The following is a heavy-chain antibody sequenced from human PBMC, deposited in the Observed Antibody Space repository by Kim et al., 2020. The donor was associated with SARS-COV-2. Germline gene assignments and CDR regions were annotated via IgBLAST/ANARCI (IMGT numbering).Heavy chain of an antibody. Sequence: SETLSLTCTVSGGSISSYYWSWIRQPAGKGLEWIGRIYTSGSTNYNPSLKSRVTMSVDTSKNQFSLKLSSVTAADTAVYYCARVRLGYCSGGSCSGLDYWGQGTLVTVSS. D-gene: IGHD2-15*01. CDR2: IYTSGST. CDR1: GGSISSYY. V-gene: IGHV4-4*07. CDR3: ARVRLGYCSGGSCSGLDY. J-gene: IGHJ4*02.